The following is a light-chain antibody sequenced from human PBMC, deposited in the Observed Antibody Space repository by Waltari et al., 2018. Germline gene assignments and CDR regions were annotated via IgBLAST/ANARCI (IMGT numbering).Light chain of an antibody. CDR1: SSDVGGYNY. CDR2: AVT. V-gene: IGLV2-14*03. J-gene: IGLJ1*01. CDR3: SSYTSSNTLG. Sequence: QSALTQPASVSGSPGQSITISCTGTSSDVGGYNYVSWYQQHPGKAPKLMLSAVTNRPSGVSNRVSCSKSGNTASLTISGLQAEDEADYYCSSYTSSNTLGFGTGTKVTVL.